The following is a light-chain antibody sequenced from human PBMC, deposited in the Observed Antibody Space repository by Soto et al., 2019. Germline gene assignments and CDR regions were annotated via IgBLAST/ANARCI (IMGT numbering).Light chain of an antibody. Sequence: IVLTQSPGTLSLSPGERATLSCRASQSVRNNYLAWYQQRPGQAPRLLIYAASSRATGIPDRFSGSGSGTDFTLTISRLEPEDFAVYYCHQYNNLWTFGQGTKVDIK. CDR3: HQYNNLWT. V-gene: IGKV3-20*01. J-gene: IGKJ1*01. CDR1: QSVRNNY. CDR2: AAS.